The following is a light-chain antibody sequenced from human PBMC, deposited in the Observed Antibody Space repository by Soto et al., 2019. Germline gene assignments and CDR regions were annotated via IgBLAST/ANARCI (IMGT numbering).Light chain of an antibody. Sequence: EIVLTHSPATLSLSPLEIATLSCRASQSITSSYLAWYQQKPGQAPRLLIYGASYRATGIPDRFSGSGSGTDFTLTISRLEPEDFAVYYCHQYGSSPSTFGQGTKVDIK. V-gene: IGKV3-20*01. CDR3: HQYGSSPST. CDR2: GAS. CDR1: QSITSSY. J-gene: IGKJ1*01.